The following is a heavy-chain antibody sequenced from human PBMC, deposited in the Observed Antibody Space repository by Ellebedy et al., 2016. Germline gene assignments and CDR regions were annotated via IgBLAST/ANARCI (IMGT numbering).Heavy chain of an antibody. CDR3: ATDPEYCTNGVCYSGGMDV. Sequence: GESLKISXVASGFTFSSYGMNWVRQAPGKGLEWVSFISSSSNYIYYADSVKGRFTISRDNARNSLYLQMNSLRAEDRAVYYCATDPEYCTNGVCYSGGMDVWGQGTTVTVPS. J-gene: IGHJ6*02. D-gene: IGHD2-8*01. V-gene: IGHV3-21*01. CDR2: ISSSSNYI. CDR1: GFTFSSYG.